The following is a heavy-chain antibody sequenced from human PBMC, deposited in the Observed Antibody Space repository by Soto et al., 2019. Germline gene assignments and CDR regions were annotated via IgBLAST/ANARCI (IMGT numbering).Heavy chain of an antibody. CDR2: IRSKANSYAT. CDR1: GFTFSGSA. J-gene: IGHJ6*02. V-gene: IGHV3-73*02. CDR3: TSSALIDYYYSYGMDV. Sequence: EVQLVESGGGLVQPGGSLKLSCAASGFTFSGSAMHWVRQASGKGLEWVGRIRSKANSYATAYAASVKGRFTISRDDSKNTAYLQMNSLKTEDTAVYYCTSSALIDYYYSYGMDVWGQGTTVTVSS. D-gene: IGHD3-22*01.